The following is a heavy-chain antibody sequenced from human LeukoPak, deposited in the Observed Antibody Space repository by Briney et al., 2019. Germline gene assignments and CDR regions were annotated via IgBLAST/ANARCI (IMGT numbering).Heavy chain of an antibody. CDR3: ASDRLYYDFWSGSTHGWFDP. D-gene: IGHD3-3*01. Sequence: SETLSLTCTVSGGPISSSSYYWGWIRQPPGKGREWIGSIYYSGSTYYNPSLKSRVTISVDTSKNQFSLKLSSVTAADTAVYYCASDRLYYDFWSGSTHGWFDPWGQGTLVTVSS. J-gene: IGHJ5*02. CDR1: GGPISSSSYY. V-gene: IGHV4-39*01. CDR2: IYYSGST.